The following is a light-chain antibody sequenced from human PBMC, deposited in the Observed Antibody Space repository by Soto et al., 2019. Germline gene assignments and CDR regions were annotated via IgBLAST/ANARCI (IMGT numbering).Light chain of an antibody. CDR2: GVS. V-gene: IGKV3-11*01. J-gene: IGKJ1*01. CDR3: QQRTNSPPWT. Sequence: EIVLTQSPATLSLSPGEGASLSCRASQNISTHLAWYQQRPGQVPRLLIYGVSKRAPAIPPRFSGRGSRTDFTLSVSGRETEDFATYYCQQRTNSPPWTFGQGTSVELK. CDR1: QNISTH.